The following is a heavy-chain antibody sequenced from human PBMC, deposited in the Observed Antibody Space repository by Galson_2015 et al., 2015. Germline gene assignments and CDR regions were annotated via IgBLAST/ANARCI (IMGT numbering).Heavy chain of an antibody. V-gene: IGHV1-18*01. D-gene: IGHD3-10*01. Sequence: SVKVSCKASGYTFTSYGISWVRQAPGQGLEWMGWISAYNGNANYAQKLQGRVTMTTDTSTSTAYMELRSLRSDDTAVYYCARERGVMVQGVIIGCYFDYWGQGTLVTVSS. CDR3: ARERGVMVQGVIIGCYFDY. J-gene: IGHJ4*02. CDR1: GYTFTSYG. CDR2: ISAYNGNA.